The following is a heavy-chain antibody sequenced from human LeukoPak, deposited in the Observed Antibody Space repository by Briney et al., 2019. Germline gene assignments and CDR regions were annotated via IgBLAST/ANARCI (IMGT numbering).Heavy chain of an antibody. CDR2: IIPIFGTA. D-gene: IGHD6-13*01. V-gene: IGHV1-69*06. Sequence: SVKVSCKASGGTFSSYAISWVRQAPGQGLEWMGGIIPIFGTANYAQRFQGRVTITADKSTSTAYMELSSLRSEDTAVYYCASVAAAGNRWFDPWGQGTLVTVSS. CDR1: GGTFSSYA. J-gene: IGHJ5*02. CDR3: ASVAAAGNRWFDP.